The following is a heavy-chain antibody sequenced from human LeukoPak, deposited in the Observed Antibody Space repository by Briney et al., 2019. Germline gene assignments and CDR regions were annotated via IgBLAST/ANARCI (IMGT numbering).Heavy chain of an antibody. V-gene: IGHV3-23*01. J-gene: IGHJ4*02. CDR1: GFTFSSYA. D-gene: IGHD2-2*01. Sequence: GGSLRLSCAASGFTFSSYAMNWVRQTPGKGPEWVSAISDSGSTYYGDSVKGRFTISRDNSKNTLYLQMDSLRAEDTAVYYCAKDRNIEYCSGTSCLGPFVYWGQGTLVTVSS. CDR2: ISDSGST. CDR3: AKDRNIEYCSGTSCLGPFVY.